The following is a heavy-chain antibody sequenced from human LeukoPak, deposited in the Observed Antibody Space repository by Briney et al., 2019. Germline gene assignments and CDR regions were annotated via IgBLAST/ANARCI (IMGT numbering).Heavy chain of an antibody. CDR2: INPNSGGT. Sequence: ASVKVSCKASGYTFTGYYMHWVRQAPGQGLEWMGWINPNSGGTNYAQKFQGRVTMTRDASISTAYMELSRLRSDDTAVYYCAREKVRGVIIPSYYYYMDVWGKGTTVTVSS. D-gene: IGHD3-10*01. J-gene: IGHJ6*03. V-gene: IGHV1-2*02. CDR1: GYTFTGYY. CDR3: AREKVRGVIIPSYYYYMDV.